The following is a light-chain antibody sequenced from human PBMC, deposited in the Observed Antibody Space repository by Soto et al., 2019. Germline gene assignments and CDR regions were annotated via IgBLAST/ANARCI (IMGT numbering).Light chain of an antibody. CDR3: QQYATSPIT. CDR2: GAS. Sequence: EIVLTQSPGTLSLSPGERAALSCRASQSVSRGYLAWYQQKPGQAPRLLVYGASNRATGIPDRFSGSGSGADFTLIITRLEPEDFAVYYCQQYATSPITFGQGTRL. J-gene: IGKJ5*01. V-gene: IGKV3-20*01. CDR1: QSVSRGY.